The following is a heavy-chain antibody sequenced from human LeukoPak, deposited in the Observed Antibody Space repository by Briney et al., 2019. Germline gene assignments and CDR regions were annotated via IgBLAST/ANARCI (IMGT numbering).Heavy chain of an antibody. CDR2: IYTSGST. D-gene: IGHD3-22*01. CDR1: GGSISSGSYY. J-gene: IGHJ3*02. Sequence: PSQTLSPTCTVSGGSISSGSYYWSWIRQPAGKGLEWIGRIYTSGSTNYNPSLKSRVTISVDTSKNQFSLKLSSVTAADRAVYYCARFYDSSGYYYVDAFDIWGQGTMVTVSS. CDR3: ARFYDSSGYYYVDAFDI. V-gene: IGHV4-61*02.